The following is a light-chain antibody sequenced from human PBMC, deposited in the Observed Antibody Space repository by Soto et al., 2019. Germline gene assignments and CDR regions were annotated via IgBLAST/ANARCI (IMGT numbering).Light chain of an antibody. Sequence: VLTQSQLSSPVTLGQPASISCRSSQSLVYSDGNTYLSWLQQRPGQPPRLLIYHVSNRFSGVPDRFSSSGAGTDFTLKISRVEAEDVGVYSCIQFSHFPRTFGQGTKVEIK. CDR3: IQFSHFPRT. V-gene: IGKV2-24*01. CDR1: QSLVYSDGNTY. CDR2: HVS. J-gene: IGKJ1*01.